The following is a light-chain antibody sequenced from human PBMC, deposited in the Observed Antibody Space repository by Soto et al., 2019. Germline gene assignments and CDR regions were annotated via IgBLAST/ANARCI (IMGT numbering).Light chain of an antibody. CDR3: QQYTNWPET. V-gene: IGKV3-15*01. CDR1: QSVSSN. J-gene: IGKJ1*01. Sequence: EIVMTQSPATLSVSPGERATLSCRASQSVSSNLAWYQQKPGQAPRLLIYGASTRATGIPVRFSGSGSGTEFTLTISNLQSEDFAVYYCQQYTNWPETFGQGTKVEI. CDR2: GAS.